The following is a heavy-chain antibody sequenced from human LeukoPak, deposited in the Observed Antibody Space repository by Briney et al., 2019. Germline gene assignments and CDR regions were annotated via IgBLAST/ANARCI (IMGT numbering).Heavy chain of an antibody. V-gene: IGHV1-69*13. CDR1: GGTFKNFA. Sequence: ASVTVSCKASGGTFKNFAINWVRQAPGKGLDWMGGIIPMINTPKYAQRFQGRVSITADESTSTGYMEVSSLRSEDTAVYYCAIFQGTYGDNDNDFWGQGTLVTVSS. CDR2: IIPMINTP. J-gene: IGHJ4*02. D-gene: IGHD4-17*01. CDR3: AIFQGTYGDNDNDF.